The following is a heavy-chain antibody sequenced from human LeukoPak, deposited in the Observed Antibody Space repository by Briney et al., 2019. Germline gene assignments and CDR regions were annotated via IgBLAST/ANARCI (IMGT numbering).Heavy chain of an antibody. Sequence: GGSLRLSCAISQFKFNNYGMTWVRQAPGKGLEWVSSITGSGGSTQYADSVQGRFTISRDNSKNTLYLQMNSLKTEDTAVYYCTTLHIAAARRNIPWGQGTLVTVSS. D-gene: IGHD6-13*01. J-gene: IGHJ5*02. V-gene: IGHV3-23*01. CDR3: TTLHIAAARRNIP. CDR1: QFKFNNYG. CDR2: ITGSGGST.